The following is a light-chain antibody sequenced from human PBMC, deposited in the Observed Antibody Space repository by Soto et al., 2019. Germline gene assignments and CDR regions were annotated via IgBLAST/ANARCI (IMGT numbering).Light chain of an antibody. CDR2: GAT. CDR1: QSVSGNY. Sequence: EXVLTQSPGTLSLYPGGRATLSCRAIQSVSGNYLAWYQQKLGQAPRLLIYGATSRSTGIPHRFSGSVSGTDFTLTISRLEPEDFAVYYCQQYGRSATFTFGPGTKVDIK. CDR3: QQYGRSATFT. V-gene: IGKV3-20*01. J-gene: IGKJ3*01.